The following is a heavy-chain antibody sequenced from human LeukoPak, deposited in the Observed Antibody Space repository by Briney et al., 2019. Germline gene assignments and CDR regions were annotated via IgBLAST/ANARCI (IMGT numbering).Heavy chain of an antibody. D-gene: IGHD3-10*01. CDR1: GFTFSSYW. J-gene: IGHJ5*02. V-gene: IGHV3-7*01. Sequence: GGSLRLSCAASGFTFSSYWMSWVRQAPGKGLEWVANIKQDGSEKYYVDSVKGRFTISRDNAKNSLYLQMNSLRAEDTAVYYCARVVRFGESPQDNWFDPRGQGTLVTVSS. CDR2: IKQDGSEK. CDR3: ARVVRFGESPQDNWFDP.